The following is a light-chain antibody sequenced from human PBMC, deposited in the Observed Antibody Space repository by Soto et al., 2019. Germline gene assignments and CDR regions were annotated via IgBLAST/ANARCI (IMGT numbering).Light chain of an antibody. CDR1: QTVRSS. CDR3: QQRSAWPIT. Sequence: EIVLTQSPATLSLSPGERATLSCRASQTVRSSLAWYQQKPGQPPRLLIYDASNRATGIPARFSGSGSGTDFTLTISSLEPEDFAVYYCQQRSAWPITFGQGTRLEIK. J-gene: IGKJ5*01. V-gene: IGKV3-11*01. CDR2: DAS.